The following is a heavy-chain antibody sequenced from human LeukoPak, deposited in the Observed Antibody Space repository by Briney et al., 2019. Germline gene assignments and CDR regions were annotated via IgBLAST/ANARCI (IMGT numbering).Heavy chain of an antibody. CDR3: AVRYCSSTSCIDY. Sequence: GGSLRLSCAASGFTFSSYAMSWVRQAPGKGLEWVSAISGSGGSTYYADSVKGRFTISRDNSKNTLYLQMNSLRAEDTVVYYCAVRYCSSTSCIDYWGQGTLVTVSS. J-gene: IGHJ4*02. D-gene: IGHD2-2*01. CDR1: GFTFSSYA. V-gene: IGHV3-23*01. CDR2: ISGSGGST.